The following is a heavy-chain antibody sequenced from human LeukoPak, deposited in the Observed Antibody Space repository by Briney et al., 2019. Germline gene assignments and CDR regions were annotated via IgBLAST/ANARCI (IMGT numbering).Heavy chain of an antibody. Sequence: PSETPSLTCTVSGGSISSSSYYWGWIRQPPGKGLEWIGSIYYSGSTYYNPSLKSRVTISVDTSKNQFSLKLSSVTAADTAVYYCARRGERRLLWFGELPDYWGQGTLVTVSS. CDR2: IYYSGST. CDR3: ARRGERRLLWFGELPDY. D-gene: IGHD3-10*01. J-gene: IGHJ4*02. CDR1: GGSISSSSYY. V-gene: IGHV4-39*01.